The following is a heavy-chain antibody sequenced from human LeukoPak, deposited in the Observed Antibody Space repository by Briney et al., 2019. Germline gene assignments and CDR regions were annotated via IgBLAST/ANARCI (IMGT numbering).Heavy chain of an antibody. D-gene: IGHD2-8*02. CDR3: ARDSVLDY. J-gene: IGHJ4*02. CDR2: ISGSSSAI. CDR1: GFTFSSYT. Sequence: GGSLRLSCAASGFTFSSYTMNWVRQAPGKGLECVSYISGSSSAIYYADSVKGRFTICRDNAKNSLYLQMNSLRDEYTAVYYCARDSVLDYWGQGTLVTVSS. V-gene: IGHV3-48*02.